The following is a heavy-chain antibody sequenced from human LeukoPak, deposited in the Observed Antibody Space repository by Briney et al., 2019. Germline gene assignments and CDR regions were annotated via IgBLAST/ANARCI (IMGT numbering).Heavy chain of an antibody. D-gene: IGHD4-23*01. CDR2: ISSSSSYI. CDR1: GYTFTGYY. V-gene: IGHV3-21*01. Sequence: SCKASGYTFTGYYMHWVRQAPGKGLEWVSSISSSSSYIYYADSVKGRFTISRDNAKNSLYLQMNSLRAEDTAVYYCARRALRWNAFDIWGQGTMVTVSS. CDR3: ARRALRWNAFDI. J-gene: IGHJ3*02.